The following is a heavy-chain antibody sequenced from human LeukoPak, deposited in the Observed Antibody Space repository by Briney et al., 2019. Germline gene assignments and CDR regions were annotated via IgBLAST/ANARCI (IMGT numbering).Heavy chain of an antibody. V-gene: IGHV3-23*01. CDR3: AKCNYDFWSGYYNSYYYYYGMDV. CDR2: ISGSGGST. D-gene: IGHD3-3*01. J-gene: IGHJ6*02. Sequence: RWVRXAXGKGLEWVSAISGSGGSTXYADSVKGRFTISRDNSKNTLYLQMNSLRAEDTAVYYCAKCNYDFWSGYYNSYYYYYGMDVWGQGTTVTVSS.